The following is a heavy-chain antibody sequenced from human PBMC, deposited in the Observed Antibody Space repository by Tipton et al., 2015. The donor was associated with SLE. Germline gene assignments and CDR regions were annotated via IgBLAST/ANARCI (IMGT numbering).Heavy chain of an antibody. V-gene: IGHV3-7*01. CDR3: ARGAAYDSGGYVSDF. Sequence: SLRLSCAASGFIFSSYSMHWLRQAPGKGLEWVANIKEDGGEKSYVDSVKGRFTISRDNAKNSLYLQMDNLRPEDTAVYYCARGAAYDSGGYVSDFWGQGTLVTVSS. CDR2: IKEDGGEK. CDR1: GFIFSSYS. J-gene: IGHJ4*02. D-gene: IGHD3-22*01.